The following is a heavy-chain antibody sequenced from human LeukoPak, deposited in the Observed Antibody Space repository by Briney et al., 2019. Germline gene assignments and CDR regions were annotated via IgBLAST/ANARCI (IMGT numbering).Heavy chain of an antibody. D-gene: IGHD6-19*01. CDR2: ISSTSSYI. V-gene: IGHV3-21*04. CDR3: AREAVAGRGLFDY. CDR1: GFTFSSYN. J-gene: IGHJ4*02. Sequence: GGSPRLSCAASGFTFSSYNMNWVRQAPGKGLEWVSSISSTSSYINYADSVKGRFTISRDKAKNSLYLQMNSLRAEDTAVYYCAREAVAGRGLFDYWGQGTLVTVSS.